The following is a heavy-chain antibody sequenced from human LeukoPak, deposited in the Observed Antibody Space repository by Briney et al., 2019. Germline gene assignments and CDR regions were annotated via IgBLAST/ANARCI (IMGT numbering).Heavy chain of an antibody. CDR2: IFTSGST. D-gene: IGHD1-7*01. CDR1: GGSISSFY. Sequence: PSETLSLTCTVSGGSISSFYWSWIRQPAGKGLEWIGRIFTSGSTNYSPSLKSRVTMSVDRSKNQFSLKLSSVTAADTAVYYCARDRLYTGANDSYSYYMDVWGKGTTVTISS. V-gene: IGHV4-4*07. J-gene: IGHJ6*03. CDR3: ARDRLYTGANDSYSYYMDV.